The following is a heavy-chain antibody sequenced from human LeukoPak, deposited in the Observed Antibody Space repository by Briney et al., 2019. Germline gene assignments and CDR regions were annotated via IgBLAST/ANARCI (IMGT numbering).Heavy chain of an antibody. CDR2: IKQDGSQE. CDR3: AELGITMIGGV. V-gene: IGHV3-7*01. Sequence: GGSLRLSCAASGFTFSSYWMNWVRQAPGKGLEYVANIKQDGSQEYYVDSVKGRFTISRDNAKNSLYLQMNSLRAEDTAVYYCAELGITMIGGVWGKGTTVTVSS. D-gene: IGHD3-10*02. CDR1: GFTFSSYW. J-gene: IGHJ6*04.